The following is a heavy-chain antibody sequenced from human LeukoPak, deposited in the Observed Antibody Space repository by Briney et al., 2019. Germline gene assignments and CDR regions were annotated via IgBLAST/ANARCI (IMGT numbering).Heavy chain of an antibody. CDR2: IYHSGST. D-gene: IGHD3-10*01. CDR3: ARSMVRGVIAYNWFDP. CDR1: GGSISSSNW. Sequence: SGTLSLTRAVSGGSISSSNWWSWVRQPPGKGLEWIGEIYHSGSTNYNPSLKSRVTISVDKSENQFSLKLSSVTAADTAVYYCARSMVRGVIAYNWFDPWGQGTLVTVSS. J-gene: IGHJ5*02. V-gene: IGHV4-4*02.